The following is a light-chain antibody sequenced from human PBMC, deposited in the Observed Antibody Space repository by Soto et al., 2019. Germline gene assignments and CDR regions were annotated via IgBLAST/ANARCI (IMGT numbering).Light chain of an antibody. CDR1: QSVSSSY. CDR3: QQYGSSPKT. CDR2: GAS. V-gene: IGKV3-20*01. Sequence: EIVLTQSPGTLSLSPGERATLSCRASQSVSSSYLAWYQQKPGQAPRLLIYGASSRATVIPDRFSGSGSGTAFTLTISRLEPEDFAVYYCQQYGSSPKTFGQGTKVEIK. J-gene: IGKJ1*01.